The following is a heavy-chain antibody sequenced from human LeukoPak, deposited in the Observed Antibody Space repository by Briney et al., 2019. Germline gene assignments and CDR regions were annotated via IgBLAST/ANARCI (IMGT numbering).Heavy chain of an antibody. CDR2: IYYRGST. J-gene: IGHJ4*02. D-gene: IGHD2-21*01. V-gene: IGHV4-59*08. CDR1: GGSMCTYY. Sequence: PSETLSLTCSVSGGSMCTYYWTWVRQPPGKGLEWIGYIYYRGSTNYNPSLKSRVTISEDTAKNQFSLKLTSVTAADTAVYYCARHGAIPEYWGQGSLVIVPS. CDR3: ARHGAIPEY.